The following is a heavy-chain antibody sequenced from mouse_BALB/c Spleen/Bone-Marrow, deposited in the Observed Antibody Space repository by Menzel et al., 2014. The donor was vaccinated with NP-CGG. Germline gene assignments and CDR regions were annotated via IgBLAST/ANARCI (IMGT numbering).Heavy chain of an antibody. CDR2: IWRGGST. J-gene: IGHJ2*01. D-gene: IGHD2-1*01. V-gene: IGHV2-5-1*01. CDR1: GFSLTSYG. CDR3: AKRGNYGYFDY. Sequence: QVQLQQSGPSLVQPSQSLSIPCTVSGFSLTSYGVHWVRQSPGKGLEWLGVIWRGGSTDYNAAFMSRLSITKDNSKSQVFLKMNSLQADDTAIYYCAKRGNYGYFDYWGQGTTLTVSS.